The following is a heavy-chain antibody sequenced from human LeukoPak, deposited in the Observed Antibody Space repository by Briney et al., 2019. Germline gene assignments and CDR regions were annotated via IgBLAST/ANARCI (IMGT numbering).Heavy chain of an antibody. V-gene: IGHV3-30*04. CDR2: MSYDGSNK. Sequence: GGSLRLSCAASGFTFSSYAMHWVRQAPGKVLQWVAVMSYDGSNKYYADSVKGRFTISRDNSKNTLYLQMNSLRAEDTAVYYCARDPEGLERRSGGVYYYYYGMDVWGQGTTVTVSS. CDR3: ARDPEGLERRSGGVYYYYYGMDV. CDR1: GFTFSSYA. D-gene: IGHD1-1*01. J-gene: IGHJ6*01.